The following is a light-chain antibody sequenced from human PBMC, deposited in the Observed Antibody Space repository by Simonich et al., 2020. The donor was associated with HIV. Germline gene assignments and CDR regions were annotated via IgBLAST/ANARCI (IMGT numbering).Light chain of an antibody. CDR3: QQYNSYSYT. CDR2: KAS. CDR1: QSISNL. V-gene: IGKV1-5*03. Sequence: DIQMTQSPSTLSAYVGNRVTITCRSSQSISNLLAWYQHKPGKAPKLLIYKASSLESGVPSRFSGSGSWTEFTLTISSLQPDDFATYYCQQYNSYSYTFGQGTKLEIK. J-gene: IGKJ2*01.